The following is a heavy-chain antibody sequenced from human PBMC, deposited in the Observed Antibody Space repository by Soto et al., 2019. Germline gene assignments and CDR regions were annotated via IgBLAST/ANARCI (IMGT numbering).Heavy chain of an antibody. CDR2: IYNSGST. Sequence: TLSLTCTVSGGSINSYFWSWIRQSPGKGLEWIGHIYNSGSTNYNPSLKSRVTISVDTSKNQFSLKLTSVTAADTAVYYCARSVFPWGQGTLVTVSS. CDR1: GGSINSYF. J-gene: IGHJ5*02. CDR3: ARSVFP. V-gene: IGHV4-59*12.